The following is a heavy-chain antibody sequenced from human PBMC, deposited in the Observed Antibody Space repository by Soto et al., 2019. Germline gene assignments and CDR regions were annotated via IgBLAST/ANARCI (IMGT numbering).Heavy chain of an antibody. J-gene: IGHJ5*02. V-gene: IGHV4-59*01. CDR3: ARDLIFGRSSS. Sequence: PSETLSLTCTVSGGSISSYYWSWIRQPPGKGLEWIGYIYYSGSTNYNPSLKSRVTISVDTSKNQFSLKLSSVTAADTAVYYCARDLIFGRSSSWGQGTLVTVS. D-gene: IGHD3-16*01. CDR1: GGSISSYY. CDR2: IYYSGST.